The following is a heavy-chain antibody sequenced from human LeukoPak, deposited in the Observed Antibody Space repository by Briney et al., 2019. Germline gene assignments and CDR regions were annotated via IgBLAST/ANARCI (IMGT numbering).Heavy chain of an antibody. CDR3: ASGTYCSSTSCYCDY. CDR2: IYTSGST. CDR1: GGSISSYY. J-gene: IGHJ4*02. V-gene: IGHV4-4*07. D-gene: IGHD2-2*01. Sequence: NPSETLSLTCTVSGGSISSYYWSWIRQPAGKGLEWIGRIYTSGSTNYNPSLKSRVTMSVDTSKNQFSLKLSSVTAADTAVYYCASGTYCSSTSCYCDYWGQGTLVTVSS.